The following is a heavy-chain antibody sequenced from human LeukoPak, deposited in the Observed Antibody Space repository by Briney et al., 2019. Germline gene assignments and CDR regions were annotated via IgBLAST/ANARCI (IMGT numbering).Heavy chain of an antibody. CDR1: GFIFSSYN. CDR3: AKDPGVVPAHYFDY. Sequence: GGSLRLSCAASGFIFSSYNMNWVRQAPGEGLEWVSGTGSTGVSTFYADSVKGRFTVSRDNSKNTLSLQMNSLRAEDTAVYYCAKDPGVVPAHYFDYWGQGTLVTVSS. CDR2: TGSTGVST. J-gene: IGHJ4*02. D-gene: IGHD2-2*01. V-gene: IGHV3-23*01.